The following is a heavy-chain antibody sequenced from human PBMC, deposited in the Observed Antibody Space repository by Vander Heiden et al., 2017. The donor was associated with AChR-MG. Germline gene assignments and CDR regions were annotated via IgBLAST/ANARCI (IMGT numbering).Heavy chain of an antibody. J-gene: IGHJ6*02. CDR1: GFTFDDYA. CDR3: AKDIRGDYYYGMDV. Sequence: EVQLVESGGGLVQPVRSLRLSCAASGFTFDDYAMHWDRQGPGKGLEWVSGISWNSGSIGYADSVKGRFTISRDNAKNSLYLQMNSLRAEDTALYYCAKDIRGDYYYGMDVWGQGTTVTVSS. D-gene: IGHD3-10*01. V-gene: IGHV3-9*01. CDR2: ISWNSGSI.